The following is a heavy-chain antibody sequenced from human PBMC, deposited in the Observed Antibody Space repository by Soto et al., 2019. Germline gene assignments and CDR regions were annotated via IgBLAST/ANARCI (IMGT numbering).Heavy chain of an antibody. CDR3: AKDSGCGIKESPRETYYDFWSGCLDYGMDV. CDR1: GFTFSSYG. V-gene: IGHV3-30*18. D-gene: IGHD3-3*01. CDR2: ISYDGSNK. J-gene: IGHJ6*02. Sequence: PGGSLRLSCAASGFTFSSYGVHWVRQAPGKGLEWVAVISYDGSNKYYADSVKGRFTISRDNSKNTLYLQMNSLRAEDTAVYYCAKDSGCGIKESPRETYYDFWSGCLDYGMDVWGQGTTVTVSS.